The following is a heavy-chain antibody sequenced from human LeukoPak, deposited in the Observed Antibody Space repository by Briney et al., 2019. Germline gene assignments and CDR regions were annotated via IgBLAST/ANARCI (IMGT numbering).Heavy chain of an antibody. CDR2: IYYSGNT. V-gene: IGHV4-59*08. CDR3: ARQGAGVPFDY. Sequence: KPSETLSLTCTVSGGSIRSYYWSWIRQPPGKGLEWIGYIYYSGNTNYNPSLKSRVTISEDTSKNQFSLKLSSVTAADRAVYYCARQGAGVPFDYWGRGTLVTVSS. J-gene: IGHJ4*02. CDR1: GGSIRSYY. D-gene: IGHD3-10*01.